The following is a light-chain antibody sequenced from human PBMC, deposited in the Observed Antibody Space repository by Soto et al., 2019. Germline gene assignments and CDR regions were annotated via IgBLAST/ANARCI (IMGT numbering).Light chain of an antibody. CDR3: QQYGSSRT. CDR1: QSVSSN. V-gene: IGKV3-20*01. Sequence: IVMSQSPATLSASPGERATLSCRASQSVSSNLAWYQQKPGQAPRLLIYGASSRATGIPDRFSGSGSGTDFTLTIRRLEPEDFAVYYCQQYGSSRTFGQGTKLDIK. CDR2: GAS. J-gene: IGKJ1*01.